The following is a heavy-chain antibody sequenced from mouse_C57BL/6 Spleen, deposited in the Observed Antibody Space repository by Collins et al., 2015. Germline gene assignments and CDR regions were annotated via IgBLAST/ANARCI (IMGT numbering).Heavy chain of an antibody. D-gene: IGHD2-4*01. CDR1: GYSITSDYA. J-gene: IGHJ3*01. CDR3: ATLYYDYEGAY. V-gene: IGHV3-2*02. Sequence: DVQLQESGPGLVKPSQSLSLTCTVTGYSITSDYAWNWIRQFPGNKLEWMGYISYSGSTSYNPSLKSRISITRDTSKNQFFLQLNSVTTEDTATYYCATLYYDYEGAYWDQGTLVTVSA. CDR2: ISYSGST.